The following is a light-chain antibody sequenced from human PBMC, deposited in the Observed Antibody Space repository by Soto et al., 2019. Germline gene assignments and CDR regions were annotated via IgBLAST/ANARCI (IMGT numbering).Light chain of an antibody. CDR3: QQRSNWRALT. CDR2: DAS. J-gene: IGKJ4*01. CDR1: QSVSSY. Sequence: EIVLTQSPATLALSPGERATLSCRASQSVSSYLDWYQQKPGQAPRLLIYDASNRATGIPARFSGSGSGTDFTLTISSLEPEDCAVYYCQQRSNWRALTFGGGTKVEIK. V-gene: IGKV3-11*01.